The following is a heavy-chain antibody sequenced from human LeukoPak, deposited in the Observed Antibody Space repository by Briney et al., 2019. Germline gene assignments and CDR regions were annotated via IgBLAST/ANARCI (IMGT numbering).Heavy chain of an antibody. D-gene: IGHD3-3*01. CDR1: GYTFISYD. V-gene: IGHV1-8*03. J-gene: IGHJ6*03. CDR3: ARRQESGYDFWSGLSYYMDV. CDR2: MNPSSGNT. Sequence: ASVKVSCKASGYTFISYDINWVRQATGQGLEWMGWMNPSSGNTGYAQKFQGRVTITRNTSISTAYMELSSLRSEDTGVYYCARRQESGYDFWSGLSYYMDVWGKGTTVTVSS.